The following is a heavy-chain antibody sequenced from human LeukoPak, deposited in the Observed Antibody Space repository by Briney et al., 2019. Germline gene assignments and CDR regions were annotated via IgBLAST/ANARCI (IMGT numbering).Heavy chain of an antibody. J-gene: IGHJ4*02. CDR1: GYTFTSYG. CDR3: AREGEFGDPNGPYFDY. Sequence: ASVKVSCKASGYTFTSYGISWVRQAPGQGLEWMGWISAYNGNTNYAQKLQGRVTMTTDTSTSTAYMELRSLRSDDTAVYYCAREGEFGDPNGPYFDYWGQGTLVTVSS. V-gene: IGHV1-18*04. CDR2: ISAYNGNT. D-gene: IGHD3-16*01.